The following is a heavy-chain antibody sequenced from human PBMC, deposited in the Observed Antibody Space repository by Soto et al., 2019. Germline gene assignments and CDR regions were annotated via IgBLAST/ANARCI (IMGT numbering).Heavy chain of an antibody. Sequence: GGSLRLSCAASGFTFSSYSVNWVRQAPGKGLEWVSYISSSSSTIYYADSVKGRFTISRDNAKNSLYLQMNSLRAEDTAVYYCASLTMVRGVIDQVVSGGAFDIWGQGTMVTVSS. CDR2: ISSSSSTI. D-gene: IGHD3-10*01. J-gene: IGHJ3*02. CDR1: GFTFSSYS. CDR3: ASLTMVRGVIDQVVSGGAFDI. V-gene: IGHV3-48*01.